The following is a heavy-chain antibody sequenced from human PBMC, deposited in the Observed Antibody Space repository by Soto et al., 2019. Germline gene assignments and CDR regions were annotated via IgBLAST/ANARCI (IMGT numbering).Heavy chain of an antibody. CDR1: GGSISSGGYS. Sequence: SETLSLTCAVSGGSISSGGYSWSWIRQPPGKGLEWIGYIYHSGSTCYNPSLKSRVTISVDRSKNQFSLKLSSVTAADTAVYYCARNYYDSSGYYFNWFDPWGQGTLVTVSS. CDR2: IYHSGST. J-gene: IGHJ5*02. CDR3: ARNYYDSSGYYFNWFDP. D-gene: IGHD3-22*01. V-gene: IGHV4-30-2*01.